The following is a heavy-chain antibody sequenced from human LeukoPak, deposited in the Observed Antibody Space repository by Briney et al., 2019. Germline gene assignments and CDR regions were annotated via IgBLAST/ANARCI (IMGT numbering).Heavy chain of an antibody. CDR2: INIDGSDT. V-gene: IGHV3-74*01. J-gene: IGHJ4*02. D-gene: IGHD4-17*01. CDR1: RFSFSSYW. Sequence: PGGSLRLSCAASRFSFSSYWMHWVRQPPGKGLVWVSRINIDGSDTSYADSVKGRFTISRDNAKNTLYLQMNSLRAEDTAVYYCARFPTVTTFGYWGQGTLVTVSS. CDR3: ARFPTVTTFGY.